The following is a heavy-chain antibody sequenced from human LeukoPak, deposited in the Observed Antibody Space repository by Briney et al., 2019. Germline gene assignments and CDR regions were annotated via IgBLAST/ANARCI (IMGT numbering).Heavy chain of an antibody. D-gene: IGHD3-10*01. J-gene: IGHJ4*02. CDR2: INHSGST. CDR1: GGSFSGYY. Sequence: PSETLSLTCAVYGGSFSGYYWSWIRQPPGKGLEWIGEINHSGSTNYNPSLKSRVTISVDTSKNQFSLKLSSVTAADTAVYYCARGGGLYGSGSYRLDYWGQGTLVTVSS. V-gene: IGHV4-34*01. CDR3: ARGGGLYGSGSYRLDY.